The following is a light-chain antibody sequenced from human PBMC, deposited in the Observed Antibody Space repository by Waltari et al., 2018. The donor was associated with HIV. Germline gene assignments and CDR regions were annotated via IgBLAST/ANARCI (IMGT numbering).Light chain of an antibody. CDR2: GAT. CDR3: QEYGISPPYT. J-gene: IGKJ2*01. V-gene: IGKV3-20*01. Sequence: EFVLLQYPGTLSLSPGQRATLSCRASQGVSSGYFAWDQKQPGQAARVLIYGATSRDTGIPDRCGGGAADTDFTLTMMRLEAEDFAVYFCQEYGISPPYTFGQGTKLEMK. CDR1: QGVSSGY.